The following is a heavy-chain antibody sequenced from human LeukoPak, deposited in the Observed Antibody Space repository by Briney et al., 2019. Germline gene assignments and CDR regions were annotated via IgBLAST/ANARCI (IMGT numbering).Heavy chain of an antibody. CDR1: GYSISSGYY. CDR3: ARDGRMIVVVHPFPFDL. D-gene: IGHD3-22*01. J-gene: IGHJ2*01. V-gene: IGHV4-38-2*02. CDR2: IYHSGST. Sequence: SETLSLTCTVSGYSISSGYYWGWIRQPPGKGLEWIGSIYHSGSTYYNPSLKSRVTISVDTSKNQFPLKLSSVTAADTAVYYCARDGRMIVVVHPFPFDLWGRGTLVTVSS.